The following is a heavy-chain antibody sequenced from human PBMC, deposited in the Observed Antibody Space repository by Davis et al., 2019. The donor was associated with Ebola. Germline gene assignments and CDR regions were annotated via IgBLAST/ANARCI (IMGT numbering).Heavy chain of an antibody. V-gene: IGHV3-30-3*01. J-gene: IGHJ4*02. CDR3: VRKGNWNYVLDY. CDR1: GFTFSSYA. Sequence: GESLKISCAASGFTFSSYAMHWVRQAPGKGLEWVAVISYDGSNKYYADSVKGRLTISRDNSKNTLYLQMNSLRSEDTAVYYCVRKGNWNYVLDYWGQGTLVTVSS. CDR2: ISYDGSNK. D-gene: IGHD1-7*01.